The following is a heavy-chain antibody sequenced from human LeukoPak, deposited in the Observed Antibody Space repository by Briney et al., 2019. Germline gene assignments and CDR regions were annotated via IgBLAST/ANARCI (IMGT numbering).Heavy chain of an antibody. J-gene: IGHJ4*02. CDR2: IYYSGST. Sequence: SETLSLTCTVSGGSISSSSYYWGWIRQPPGKGLEWIGSIYYSGSTYYNPSLKSRVTISVDTSKNQFSLKLSSVTAADTAVYYCARDLLYDYVWGSYRVFDYWGQGTLVTVSS. V-gene: IGHV4-39*07. CDR1: GGSISSSSYY. CDR3: ARDLLYDYVWGSYRVFDY. D-gene: IGHD3-16*02.